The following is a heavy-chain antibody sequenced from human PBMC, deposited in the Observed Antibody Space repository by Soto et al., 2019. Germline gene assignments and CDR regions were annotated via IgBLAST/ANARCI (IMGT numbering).Heavy chain of an antibody. CDR3: ARSITMVRGVPNWFDP. J-gene: IGHJ5*02. D-gene: IGHD3-10*01. Sequence: SETLSLTCDVYGGSFSGYIWTWIRQTPGKGLQWIGQINHSGSANYNPSLKSRVTISVDTSKNQFSLKLSSVTAADTAVYYCARSITMVRGVPNWFDPWGQGTLVTVSS. CDR1: GGSFSGYI. CDR2: INHSGSA. V-gene: IGHV4-34*01.